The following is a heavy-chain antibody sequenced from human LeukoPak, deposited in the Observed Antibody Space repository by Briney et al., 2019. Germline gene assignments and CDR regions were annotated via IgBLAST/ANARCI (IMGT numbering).Heavy chain of an antibody. CDR2: INVYNGNT. CDR3: PTSGGAFDM. Sequence: ASVKVSYKGCVNTFNNYAISVVRHAPGQGLEGMGWINVYNGNTKYAQKVQGRATMTTDKSTRKAYMELSSLRSDDTAVYYCPTSGGAFDMCGQGTMVTVSS. D-gene: IGHD1-1*01. V-gene: IGHV1-18*01. CDR1: VNTFNNYA. J-gene: IGHJ3*02.